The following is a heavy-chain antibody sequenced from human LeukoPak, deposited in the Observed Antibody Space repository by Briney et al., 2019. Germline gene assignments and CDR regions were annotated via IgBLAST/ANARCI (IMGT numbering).Heavy chain of an antibody. V-gene: IGHV3-7*01. D-gene: IGHD3-22*01. CDR2: IKEDGSEK. J-gene: IGHJ4*02. CDR1: GFTFSTYW. Sequence: GGSLRLSCAASGFTFSTYWMSWVRQAPGKGLEWVANIKEDGSEKYYVDSVKGRFTISRDNAKNSLYLQMNSLRAEDTAVYYCARTRSNGYQYYFDYWGQGTLVTVSS. CDR3: ARTRSNGYQYYFDY.